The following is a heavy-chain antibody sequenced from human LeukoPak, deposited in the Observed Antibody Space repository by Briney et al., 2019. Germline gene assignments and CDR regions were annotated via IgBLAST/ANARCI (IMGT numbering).Heavy chain of an antibody. J-gene: IGHJ4*02. V-gene: IGHV3-23*01. D-gene: IGHD6-19*01. CDR2: ISGSGGST. Sequence: GGSLRLSCAASGLTVSRNYMSWVRQAPGKGLEWVSAISGSGGSTYYADSVKGRFTISRDNSKNTLYLQMNSLRAEDTAVYYCAKDSQQWLDGFFDYWGQGTLVTVSS. CDR1: GLTVSRNY. CDR3: AKDSQQWLDGFFDY.